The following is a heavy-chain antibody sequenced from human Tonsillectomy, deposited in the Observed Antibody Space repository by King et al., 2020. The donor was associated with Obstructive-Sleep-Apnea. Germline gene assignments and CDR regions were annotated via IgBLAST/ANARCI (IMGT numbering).Heavy chain of an antibody. J-gene: IGHJ4*02. D-gene: IGHD3-3*01. CDR1: GFSFSTRD. CDR3: AKGEWSSRCIDY. Sequence: QLVQSGGGVVQPGTSLRLSCAASGFSFSTRDIHWVRQAPGKGLEWVALISWNERDKYYADSVKGRFTITRDNSKNTLYLEMNGLRAEDTAAYYCAKGEWSSRCIDYWGQGTLVTVSS. CDR2: ISWNERDK. V-gene: IGHV3-30*18.